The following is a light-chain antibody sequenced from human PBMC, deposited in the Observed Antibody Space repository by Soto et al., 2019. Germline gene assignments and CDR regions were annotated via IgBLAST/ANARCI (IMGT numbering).Light chain of an antibody. J-gene: IGKJ1*01. V-gene: IGKV1-5*03. Sequence: DIQITQSPSTLSGSVGDRVTITWGACQTISSWLAWYQQKPGKAPKLLIYKASTLKSGVPSRFSGSGSGTEFTLTISSLQPDDFATYYCQHYNSYSEAFGQGTKVDIK. CDR2: KAS. CDR3: QHYNSYSEA. CDR1: QTISSW.